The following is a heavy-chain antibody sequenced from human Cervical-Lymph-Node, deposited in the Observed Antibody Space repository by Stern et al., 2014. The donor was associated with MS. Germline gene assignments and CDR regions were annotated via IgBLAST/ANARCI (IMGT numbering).Heavy chain of an antibody. V-gene: IGHV3-11*01. CDR3: STLVAY. CDR2: ISTSGTII. Sequence: MQLVESGGGLVKPGGSLRLSCAASGFTFNDLYINWIRQAPGKGLEWVSYISTSGTIIHYADSVKGRFTISRDKDNSSFYLQMDSLRAEDTAVYYCSTLVAYWGQGTLVTVSS. CDR1: GFTFNDLY. J-gene: IGHJ4*02.